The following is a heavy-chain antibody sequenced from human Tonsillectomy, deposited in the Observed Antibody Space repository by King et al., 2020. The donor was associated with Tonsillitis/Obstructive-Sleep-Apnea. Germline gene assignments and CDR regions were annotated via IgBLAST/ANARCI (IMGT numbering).Heavy chain of an antibody. Sequence: VQLVESGSELKKPGASVKVSCKASGYTFTSYAMNWVRQAPGQGLEWMGWINTNTGNPTYAQGFTGRFVFSLDTSVSTAYLQINGLKAEDTALYYCARDPRVAVAGSFDSWGQGTLVTVSS. J-gene: IGHJ4*02. V-gene: IGHV7-4-1*02. D-gene: IGHD6-19*01. CDR2: INTNTGNP. CDR1: GYTFTSYA. CDR3: ARDPRVAVAGSFDS.